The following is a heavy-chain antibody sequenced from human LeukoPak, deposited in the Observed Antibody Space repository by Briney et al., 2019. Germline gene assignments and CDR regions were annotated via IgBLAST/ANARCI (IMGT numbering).Heavy chain of an antibody. CDR2: IYYSGST. CDR1: DGSISRYY. J-gene: IGHJ5*02. V-gene: IGHV4-59*01. Sequence: SETLSLTCTVSDGSISRYYWSWIRQPPGKGLEWIGYIYYSGSTNYNPSLKSRVTISVDTSKNQFSLKLSSVTAADTAVYYCATSTMVRGNNWFDPWGQGTLVTVSS. CDR3: ATSTMVRGNNWFDP. D-gene: IGHD3-10*01.